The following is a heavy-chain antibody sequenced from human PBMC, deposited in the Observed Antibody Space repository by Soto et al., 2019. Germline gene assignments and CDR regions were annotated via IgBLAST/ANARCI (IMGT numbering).Heavy chain of an antibody. CDR3: ARDQGSHPGD. CDR2: IHHSGST. Sequence: QVQLQGSGPGLVRPSGPVSLTCAVSGLSISSVNWWSWVRQPPGKGLEWIGEIHHSGSTNYNPSLKSRVTMSVVPSKDLFSLTLNSVTAADTAFYYCARDQGSHPGDWGQGTLVSVSS. D-gene: IGHD6-13*01. V-gene: IGHV4-4*02. CDR1: GLSISSVNW. J-gene: IGHJ4*02.